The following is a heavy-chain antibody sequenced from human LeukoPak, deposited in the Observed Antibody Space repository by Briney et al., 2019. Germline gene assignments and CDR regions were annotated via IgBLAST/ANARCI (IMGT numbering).Heavy chain of an antibody. CDR1: GDNASSNRGT. V-gene: IGHV6-1*01. J-gene: IGHJ4*02. Sequence: PSQTLSLTCAISGDNASSNRGTWIWIRPAPSRGHEWVGRTYYSSKWYRDYAVSVKSRITINPDTSRNQFSLQLSSVTPEDTAVYYCARRMDSTSYYPHYWGQGSLVTVSS. D-gene: IGHD3-22*01. CDR3: ARRMDSTSYYPHY. CDR2: TYYSSKWYR.